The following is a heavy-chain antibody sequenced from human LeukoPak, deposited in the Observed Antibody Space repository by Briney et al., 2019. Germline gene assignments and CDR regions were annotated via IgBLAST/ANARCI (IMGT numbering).Heavy chain of an antibody. Sequence: GGSLRLSCTASGFTFGNYAMSCVRQAPGKGLEWVGFIRSKAYGATTEYAASVKGRFTISRDDYKSIAYLQMNSLKTEETAVYYCTRGEEGYWGQGTLVTVSS. CDR1: GFTFGNYA. D-gene: IGHD1-26*01. CDR2: IRSKAYGATT. CDR3: TRGEEGY. J-gene: IGHJ4*02. V-gene: IGHV3-49*04.